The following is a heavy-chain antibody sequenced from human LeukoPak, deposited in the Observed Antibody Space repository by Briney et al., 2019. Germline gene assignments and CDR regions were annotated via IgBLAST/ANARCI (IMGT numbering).Heavy chain of an antibody. CDR3: ARGRGSTAVPGMWFDP. D-gene: IGHD2-2*01. Sequence: HRASVKVSCKASGGTFSSYAISWVRQAPGQGLEWMGGIIPIFGTANYAQKFRGRVTITADKSTSTAYMELSSLRSEDTAVYYCARGRGSTAVPGMWFDPWGQGTLVTVSS. CDR2: IIPIFGTA. V-gene: IGHV1-69*06. CDR1: GGTFSSYA. J-gene: IGHJ5*02.